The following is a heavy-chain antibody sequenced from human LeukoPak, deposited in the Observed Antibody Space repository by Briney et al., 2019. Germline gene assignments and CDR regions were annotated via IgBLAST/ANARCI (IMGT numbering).Heavy chain of an antibody. CDR2: ISYDGSNK. CDR3: ARSRVHYYDSKTGDAFDI. Sequence: GRSLRLSCAASGFTFSSYAMHWVRQAPGKGLEWVAVISYDGSNKYYADSVKGRFTISRDNSKNTLYLQMNSLRAEDTAVYYCARSRVHYYDSKTGDAFDIWGQGTMVTVSS. J-gene: IGHJ3*02. CDR1: GFTFSSYA. V-gene: IGHV3-30*04. D-gene: IGHD3-22*01.